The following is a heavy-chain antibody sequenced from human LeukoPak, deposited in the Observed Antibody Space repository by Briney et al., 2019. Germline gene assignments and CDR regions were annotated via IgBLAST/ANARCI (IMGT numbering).Heavy chain of an antibody. Sequence: GGSLRLSCAASGFIFRNYGMNWVRQAPRRGREWVSYITSGGTTMYYADSVKGRFTISRDNAKNSLYLQMNSLRAEDTAVYYCAREIYCSSTSCYIVWGQGTTVTVSS. CDR3: AREIYCSSTSCYIV. CDR1: GFIFRNYG. J-gene: IGHJ6*02. D-gene: IGHD2-2*02. CDR2: ITSGGTTM. V-gene: IGHV3-48*03.